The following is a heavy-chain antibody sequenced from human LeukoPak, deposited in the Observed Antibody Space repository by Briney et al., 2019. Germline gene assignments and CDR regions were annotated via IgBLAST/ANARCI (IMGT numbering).Heavy chain of an antibody. Sequence: GGSLRLSCAASGFTFSPYSMNWVRQAPGKGLEWVSYISSSSSTIYYADSVKGRFTISRDNAKNTLYLQMNSLRAEDTAVYYCARELPRIGGQTDASDIWGQGTMVTVS. V-gene: IGHV3-48*04. CDR2: ISSSSSTI. J-gene: IGHJ3*02. CDR1: GFTFSPYS. CDR3: ARELPRIGGQTDASDI. D-gene: IGHD3-16*01.